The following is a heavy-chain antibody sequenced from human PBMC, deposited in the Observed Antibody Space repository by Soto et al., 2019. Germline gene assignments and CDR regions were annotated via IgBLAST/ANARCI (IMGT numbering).Heavy chain of an antibody. CDR1: GFSITDYA. CDR2: ISDSGTRT. Sequence: SLRLSCSASGFSITDYAVSWVRQAPGKGLQWVSSISDSGTRTFYADSVRGRFTISRDTSKNTVYLQLRSLRVEDTALYYCAKDGSRKDDYWGQGTLVTVSS. J-gene: IGHJ4*02. CDR3: AKDGSRKDDY. D-gene: IGHD6-13*01. V-gene: IGHV3-23*01.